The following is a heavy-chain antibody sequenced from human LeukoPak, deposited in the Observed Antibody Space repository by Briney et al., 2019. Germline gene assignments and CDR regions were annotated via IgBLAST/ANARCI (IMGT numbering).Heavy chain of an antibody. D-gene: IGHD2-2*01. Sequence: ASVKVSCKASGGTFSSYAISWVRQAPGQGLEWMGGIIPIFGTANYAQKFQGRVTITADKSTSTAYMELSSLRSEDTAVYYCARAGCSSTSCYSGDVWGKGTTVTVSS. CDR1: GGTFSSYA. V-gene: IGHV1-69*06. J-gene: IGHJ6*04. CDR2: IIPIFGTA. CDR3: ARAGCSSTSCYSGDV.